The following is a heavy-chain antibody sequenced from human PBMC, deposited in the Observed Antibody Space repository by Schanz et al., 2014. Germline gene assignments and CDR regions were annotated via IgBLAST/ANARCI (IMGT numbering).Heavy chain of an antibody. CDR2: IRQEGSEK. J-gene: IGHJ4*02. CDR3: ARDKGGYYPFDY. D-gene: IGHD3-3*01. Sequence: DVQLVESGGGLVQSGGSLRLSCAASGFTFSNYWMSWVRQAPGKGLEWVANIRQEGSEKYYVDSVKGRFTISRDNAKNSLYLQMNSLRAEDTAVYYCARDKGGYYPFDYWGQGTLVTVSS. CDR1: GFTFSNYW. V-gene: IGHV3-7*01.